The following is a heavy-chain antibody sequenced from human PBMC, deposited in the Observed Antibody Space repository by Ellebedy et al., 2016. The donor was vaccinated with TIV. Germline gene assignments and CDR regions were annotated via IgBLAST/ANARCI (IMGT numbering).Heavy chain of an antibody. D-gene: IGHD3-10*01. CDR3: ARSFTATSYFLDL. V-gene: IGHV4-39*01. J-gene: IGHJ1*01. CDR2: SYYSGTT. Sequence: MPSETLSLTCSLSGGSIRIRNYYWVWIRQPPGKGLEWMGSSYYSGTTYYNPSLQSRVSISVDTSKNQFSMKLTSVTAADTAVYFCARSFTATSYFLDLWGQGTRVTASS. CDR1: GGSIRIRNYY.